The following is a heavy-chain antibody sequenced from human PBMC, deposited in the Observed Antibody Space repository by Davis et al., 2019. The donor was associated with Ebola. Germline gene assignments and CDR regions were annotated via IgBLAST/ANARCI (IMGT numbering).Heavy chain of an antibody. V-gene: IGHV3-53*01. CDR3: ARKSTSSPFDY. J-gene: IGHJ4*02. Sequence: GGSLRPSCVVPGFTVTYNYMGWLRQAPGKGLQWVSIIHSAGYTHYTDSVKGRFTISRDSSKNTLYLQMNSLRAEDTAVYYCARKSTSSPFDYWGQGTLVTVSS. CDR2: IHSAGYT. CDR1: GFTVTYNY.